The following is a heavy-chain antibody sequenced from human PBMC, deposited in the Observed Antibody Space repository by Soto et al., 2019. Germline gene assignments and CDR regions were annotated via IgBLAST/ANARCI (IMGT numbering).Heavy chain of an antibody. D-gene: IGHD3-9*01. V-gene: IGHV1-69*02. CDR2: IIPILGIA. J-gene: IGHJ3*02. Sequence: GASVKVSCKASGGTFSSYTISWVRQAPGQGLEWMGRIIPILGIANYAQKFQGRVTITADKSTSTAYMELSSLRSEDTAVYYCAGALVSRVLRYFDWLYYAFDIWGQGTMVTVS. CDR1: GGTFSSYT. CDR3: AGALVSRVLRYFDWLYYAFDI.